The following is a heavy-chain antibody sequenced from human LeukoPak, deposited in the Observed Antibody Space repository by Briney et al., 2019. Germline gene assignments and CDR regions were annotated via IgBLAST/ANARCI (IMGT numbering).Heavy chain of an antibody. CDR3: ARSGTEYFQC. V-gene: IGHV4-31*03. J-gene: IGHJ1*01. CDR2: IYYSGST. Sequence: SETLSLTCTVYGGSISSGGYYWSWLRQLPGKGLEWIAYIYYSGSTYYNPSLKSRVTISLDTSRNQFSLTLDSVTAADTAVYYCARSGTEYFQCWGEGSLVAVSS. CDR1: GGSISSGGYY.